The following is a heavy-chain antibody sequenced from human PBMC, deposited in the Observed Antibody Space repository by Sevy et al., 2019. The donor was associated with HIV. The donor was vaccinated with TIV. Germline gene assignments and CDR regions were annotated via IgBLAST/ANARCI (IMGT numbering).Heavy chain of an antibody. CDR3: ATPYFPRNWNYVDAFDI. D-gene: IGHD1-7*01. J-gene: IGHJ3*02. CDR1: GYTLTELS. Sequence: ASVKVSCKVSGYTLTELSMHWVRQAPGKGLEWMGGFDPEDGETIYAQTFQGRVTMTEDTSTDTAYMELSSLRSEDTAVYYCATPYFPRNWNYVDAFDIWGQGTIVTVSS. CDR2: FDPEDGET. V-gene: IGHV1-24*01.